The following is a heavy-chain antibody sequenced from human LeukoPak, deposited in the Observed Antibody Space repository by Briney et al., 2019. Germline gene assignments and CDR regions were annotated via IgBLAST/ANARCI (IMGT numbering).Heavy chain of an antibody. CDR2: INHSGST. Sequence: SSETLSLTCAVYGGSFSGYYWSWIRQPPGKGLEWIGEINHSGSTNYNPSLKSRVTISVDTSKNQFSLKLSSVTAADTAVYYCARHHAYDYVWGSYPRGAFDIWGQGTMVTVSS. D-gene: IGHD3-16*01. V-gene: IGHV4-34*01. CDR1: GGSFSGYY. CDR3: ARHHAYDYVWGSYPRGAFDI. J-gene: IGHJ3*02.